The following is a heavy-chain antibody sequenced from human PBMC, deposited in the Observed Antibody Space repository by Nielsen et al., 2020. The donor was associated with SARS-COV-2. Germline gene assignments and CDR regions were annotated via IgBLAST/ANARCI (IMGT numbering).Heavy chain of an antibody. J-gene: IGHJ6*03. D-gene: IGHD6-6*01. V-gene: IGHV3-66*01. CDR1: GFTVSSNY. Sequence: GGSLRLSCAASGFTVSSNYMSWVRQAPGKGLEWVSVIYSGGSTYYADSVKGRFTISRDNSKNTLYLQMNSLRAEDTAVYYCARDGSYSSSGYYYYYMDVWGKGTTVTVSS. CDR2: IYSGGST. CDR3: ARDGSYSSSGYYYYYMDV.